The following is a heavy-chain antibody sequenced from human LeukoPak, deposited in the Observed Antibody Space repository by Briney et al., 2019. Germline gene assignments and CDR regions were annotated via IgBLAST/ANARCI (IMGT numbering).Heavy chain of an antibody. CDR3: ARCDGALDIVLMVYAISFDY. Sequence: AGGSLRLSCAASGFTFSSYEMNWVRQAPGKGLEWVSYISSSGSTIYYADSVKGRFTISRDNAKNSLYLQMNSLRAEDTAVYYCARCDGALDIVLMVYAISFDYWGQGTLVTVSS. V-gene: IGHV3-48*03. CDR1: GFTFSSYE. D-gene: IGHD2-8*01. J-gene: IGHJ4*02. CDR2: ISSSGSTI.